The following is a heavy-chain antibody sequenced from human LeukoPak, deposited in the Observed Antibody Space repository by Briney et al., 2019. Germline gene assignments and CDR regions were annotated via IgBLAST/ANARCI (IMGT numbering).Heavy chain of an antibody. J-gene: IGHJ4*02. CDR2: IYYSGST. Sequence: PSETLSLTCTVSGGSISSYYWSWIRQPPGKGLEWIGYIYYSGSTNYNPSLKSRVTISVATSKNQFSLKLSSVTAADTAVYYCARSRGLYYYDSSGYYHGYYFDYWGQGTLVTVSS. CDR3: ARSRGLYYYDSSGYYHGYYFDY. CDR1: GGSISSYY. D-gene: IGHD3-22*01. V-gene: IGHV4-59*01.